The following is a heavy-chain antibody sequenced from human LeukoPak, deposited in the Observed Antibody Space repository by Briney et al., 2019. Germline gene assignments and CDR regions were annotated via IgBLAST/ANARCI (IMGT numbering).Heavy chain of an antibody. D-gene: IGHD3-16*02. J-gene: IGHJ5*02. CDR1: GGSISSSSYY. Sequence: PSETLSLTCTVSGGSISSSSYYWGWIRQPPGTGLEWIGSIYYSGSTYYNPSLKSRVTISVDTSKNQFSLKLSSVTAADTAVYYCARVPHYDYVWGSYPDRWFDPWGQGTLVTVSS. V-gene: IGHV4-39*01. CDR2: IYYSGST. CDR3: ARVPHYDYVWGSYPDRWFDP.